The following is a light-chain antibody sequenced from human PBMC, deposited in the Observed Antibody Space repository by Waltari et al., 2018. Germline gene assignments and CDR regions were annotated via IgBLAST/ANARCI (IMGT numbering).Light chain of an antibody. V-gene: IGKV2-28*01. CDR3: MQSLQALWT. CDR2: LGS. J-gene: IGKJ1*01. Sequence: DIVVTQSPLSLPVTPGEPASISRSTSQSLLHSTGNNSLDWYLQKPGQSHQLLIYLGSNRASGVPDRFSGSGSGTDFTLKLSRVEAEDVGVYYCMQSLQALWTFDQGTKVEIK. CDR1: QSLLHSTGNNS.